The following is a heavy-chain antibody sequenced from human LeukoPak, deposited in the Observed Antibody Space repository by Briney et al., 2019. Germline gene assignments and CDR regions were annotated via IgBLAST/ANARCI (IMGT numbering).Heavy chain of an antibody. V-gene: IGHV1-8*03. Sequence: ASVTVSCKASGYTLTNYHINWVRQATGQGLEWMGWINPNNGDSGYAQKFQGRVTITRDTSISTSYMELRSLRSDDTAVYFCARTTSFTASGYDYWGQGTLVTVSS. J-gene: IGHJ4*02. D-gene: IGHD6-25*01. CDR2: INPNNGDS. CDR3: ARTTSFTASGYDY. CDR1: GYTLTNYH.